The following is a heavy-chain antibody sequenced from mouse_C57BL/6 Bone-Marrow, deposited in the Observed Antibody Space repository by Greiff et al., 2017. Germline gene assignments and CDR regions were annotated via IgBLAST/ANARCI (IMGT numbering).Heavy chain of an antibody. D-gene: IGHD2-5*01. CDR1: GYTFTGYW. J-gene: IGHJ2*01. CDR2: IIPGSGST. V-gene: IGHV1-9*01. CDR3: AFYSNYRFDY. Sequence: QVQLKESGAELTKPGAPVKLSCKATGYTFTGYWIEWVKQRPGHGLEWIGEIIPGSGSTNENEKFKGKATFTADTSANTAYMQLSCLTTEDSAIYYCAFYSNYRFDYWGQGTTLTVSA.